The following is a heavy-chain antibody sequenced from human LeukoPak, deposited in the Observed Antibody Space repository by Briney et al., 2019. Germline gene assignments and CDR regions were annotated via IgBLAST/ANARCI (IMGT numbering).Heavy chain of an antibody. CDR1: GYSFTSYW. CDR3: ARSLGYCSGGSCYSSWFDP. CDR2: IYPGDSDT. J-gene: IGHJ5*02. Sequence: GESLKISCKGSGYSFTSYWIGWVRQMPGKGLEWMGIIYPGDSDTRYSPSFQGQVTISADKSLSTAYLQWSSLKASDTAMYYCARSLGYCSGGSCYSSWFDPWGQGTLVTVSS. D-gene: IGHD2-15*01. V-gene: IGHV5-51*01.